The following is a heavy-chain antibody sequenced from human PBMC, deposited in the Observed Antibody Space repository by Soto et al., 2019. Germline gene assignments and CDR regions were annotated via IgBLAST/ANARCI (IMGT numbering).Heavy chain of an antibody. CDR3: VKGGWRVAVLDKGAFDS. CDR1: GGSVNNSNW. J-gene: IGHJ4*02. CDR2: IYQGGAT. D-gene: IGHD2-21*01. Sequence: TRAFSGGSVNNSNWWSCVRQHPGKGLEWIGEIYQGGATKYNPSLKSQVTISVDKSKNQCSLKWTSVTAADTAVYYCVKGGWRVAVLDKGAFDSWGQGILVTVS. V-gene: IGHV4-4*02.